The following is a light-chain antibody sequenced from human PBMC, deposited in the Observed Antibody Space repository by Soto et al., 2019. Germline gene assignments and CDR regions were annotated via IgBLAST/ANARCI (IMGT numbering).Light chain of an antibody. Sequence: EFVLTQSPATLSLSPGERATLCCRASQSVSSYLAWYQQKPGQAPRLLIYDVSNRATGIPARFSGSGSGTDFTLTISSLEPEDFAVYYCQQRGTFGGGTKVEIK. V-gene: IGKV3-11*01. CDR1: QSVSSY. CDR3: QQRGT. J-gene: IGKJ4*01. CDR2: DVS.